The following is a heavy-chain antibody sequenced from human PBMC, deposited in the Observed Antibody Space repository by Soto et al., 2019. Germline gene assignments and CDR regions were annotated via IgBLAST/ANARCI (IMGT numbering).Heavy chain of an antibody. D-gene: IGHD2-15*01. V-gene: IGHV3-21*05. CDR2: ISSSSTYI. CDR1: GFTFSSYS. Sequence: GGSLRLSCAASGFTFSSYSMNWVRQAPGKGLEWVSYISSSSTYIYYADSVKGRFTISRDNAKNSVYLQMNSLRAEDTAVYYCAREAWGVSATIHFDSWGPGTLVTVSS. J-gene: IGHJ4*02. CDR3: AREAWGVSATIHFDS.